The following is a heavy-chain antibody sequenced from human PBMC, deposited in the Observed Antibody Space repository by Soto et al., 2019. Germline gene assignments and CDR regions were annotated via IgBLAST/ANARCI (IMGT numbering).Heavy chain of an antibody. CDR3: ARSPSP. J-gene: IGHJ5*02. V-gene: IGHV4-30-2*01. CDR1: GGSISTGGYS. CDR2: IYHRAST. Sequence: PSDTLSLTCAVSGGSISTGGYSWSWIRQPPGKGLEWIGSIYHRASTYYNPPLKSRVTISVDRSKNQLSPNLRSVTAADTAVYYWARSPSPWGQGTLVTVSS.